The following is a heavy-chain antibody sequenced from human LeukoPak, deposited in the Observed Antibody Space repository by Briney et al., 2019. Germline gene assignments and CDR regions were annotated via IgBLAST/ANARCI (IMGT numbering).Heavy chain of an antibody. CDR3: AGIMVRGGYYGMDV. V-gene: IGHV3-30*03. D-gene: IGHD3-10*01. CDR1: GFTFSSYG. J-gene: IGHJ6*02. Sequence: GGSLRLSCSASGFTFSSYGMHWVRQAPGKGLEWVALIVYDGSNKYDESSKHYADSVKGRFTISRDNSKNMLYLQLNSLRAEDTAVYYCAGIMVRGGYYGMDVWGQGTTVTVSS. CDR2: IVYDGSNK.